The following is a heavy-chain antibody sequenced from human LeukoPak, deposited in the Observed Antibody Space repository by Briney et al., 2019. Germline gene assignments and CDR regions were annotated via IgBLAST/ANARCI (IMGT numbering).Heavy chain of an antibody. D-gene: IGHD3-10*01. CDR3: ARHLFGSGSPYHMDV. J-gene: IGHJ6*03. CDR1: GVSISSSSYF. CDR2: LYYSGTT. V-gene: IGHV4-39*01. Sequence: SETLSLTCIVSGVSISSSSYFWGWIRQPRGKGLEWIGSLYYSGTTYYNPSLNSRVTISADTSKNQFSLKLTSVIAADTAVYYCARHLFGSGSPYHMDVWGKGTTVTVS.